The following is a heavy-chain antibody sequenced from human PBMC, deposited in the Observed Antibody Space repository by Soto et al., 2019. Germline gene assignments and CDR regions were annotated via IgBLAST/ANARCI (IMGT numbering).Heavy chain of an antibody. J-gene: IGHJ5*02. CDR2: ISYDGSNE. Sequence: PGGSLRLSCAASGFTFNTYGMHCVRQAPGKGLEWVAFISYDGSNEYYADSVKGRFTISRDNSKNTVFLQMNSLRGEDTAVYYCAKALAVAAGCFDTWGQGALVTVSS. V-gene: IGHV3-30*18. CDR3: AKALAVAAGCFDT. D-gene: IGHD6-19*01. CDR1: GFTFNTYG.